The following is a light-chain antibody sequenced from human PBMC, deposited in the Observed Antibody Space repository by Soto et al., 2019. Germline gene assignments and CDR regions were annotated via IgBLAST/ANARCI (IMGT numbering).Light chain of an antibody. CDR1: QSIGSY. V-gene: IGKV1-39*01. CDR2: VAS. Sequence: DIHMTQSQASLSASVGDIVPITCRASQSIGSYLGWYQQKPGKAPKLLINVASTLQSGVPSRFSGSGSGTDFTLALSKLEPEDFSVYYCQQLRTCGQGTKVDIK. CDR3: QQLRT. J-gene: IGKJ1*01.